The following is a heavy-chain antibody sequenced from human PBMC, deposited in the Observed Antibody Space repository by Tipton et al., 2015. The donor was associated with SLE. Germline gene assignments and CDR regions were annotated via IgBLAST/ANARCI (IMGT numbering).Heavy chain of an antibody. D-gene: IGHD6-19*01. V-gene: IGHV4-39*07. CDR2: IYYSGST. J-gene: IGHJ4*02. CDR3: ARHKPLLPIAVAGPGY. CDR1: GGSISSSSYY. Sequence: LRLSCTVSGGSISSSSYYWGWIRQPPGKGLEWIGSIYYSGSTYYNPSLKSRVTISVDTSKNQFSLKLSSVTAADTAVYYCARHKPLLPIAVAGPGYWGQGTLVTVSS.